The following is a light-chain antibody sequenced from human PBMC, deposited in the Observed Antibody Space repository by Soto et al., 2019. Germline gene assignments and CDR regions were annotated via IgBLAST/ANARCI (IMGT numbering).Light chain of an antibody. CDR2: TDS. J-gene: IGLJ2*01. CDR1: SSNIGSNT. Sequence: QSVLPQPPSASGTPGQRVTISCSGSSSNIGSNTINWYQQLLPGTAPKLLVYTDSQRPSGVPDRCSGSKSGTSASLAISGLQPEDEAEYYCAAWDDRLYGPVFGGGTQLTVL. CDR3: AAWDDRLYGPV. V-gene: IGLV1-44*01.